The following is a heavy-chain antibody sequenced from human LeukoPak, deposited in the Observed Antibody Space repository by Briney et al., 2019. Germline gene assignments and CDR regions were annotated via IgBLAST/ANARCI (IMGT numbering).Heavy chain of an antibody. CDR3: ATWAFYHGLDV. Sequence: GGSLKLSCAASGFAFHAFDMYWVRQAPGKGLEWVSRITNDGGKTYYADSVRGRFTISRDNSQSSLYLQMNSLRTDDAALYYCATWAFYHGLDVWGQGTTVTVSS. D-gene: IGHD1-26*01. CDR2: ITNDGGKT. CDR1: GFAFHAFD. J-gene: IGHJ6*02. V-gene: IGHV3-43*02.